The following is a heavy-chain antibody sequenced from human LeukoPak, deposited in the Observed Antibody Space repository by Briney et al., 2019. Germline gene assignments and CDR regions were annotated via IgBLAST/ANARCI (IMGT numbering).Heavy chain of an antibody. Sequence: PSETLSLTCTVSGGSISSSSYYWGWIRQPPGKGLEWIGSIYYSGSTYYNPSLKSRVTISVDTSKNQFSLKLSSVTAADTAVYYCATDYYGSGSHDFDYWGQGTLVTVSS. V-gene: IGHV4-39*01. CDR3: ATDYYGSGSHDFDY. J-gene: IGHJ4*02. CDR2: IYYSGST. CDR1: GGSISSSSYY. D-gene: IGHD3-10*01.